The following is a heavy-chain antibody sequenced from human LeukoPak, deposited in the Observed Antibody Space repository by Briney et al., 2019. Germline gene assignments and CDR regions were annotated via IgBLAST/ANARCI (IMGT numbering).Heavy chain of an antibody. CDR2: ITSSGSTI. CDR3: ARDGAPWSPDY. J-gene: IGHJ4*02. CDR1: GFTFSDYY. D-gene: IGHD2-8*02. Sequence: KPGGSPRLACAASGFTFSDYYMSWLRHAPGKGLEWVSYITSSGSTIYYADSVKGRFTISRDNAKNSLYLQMNSLRAEDTAVYYCARDGAPWSPDYWGQGTLVTVSS. V-gene: IGHV3-11*04.